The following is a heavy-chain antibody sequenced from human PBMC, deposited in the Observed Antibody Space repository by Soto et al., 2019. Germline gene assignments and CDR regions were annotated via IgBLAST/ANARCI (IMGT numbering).Heavy chain of an antibody. Sequence: QVQLVQSGAEVKKPGSSVKVSCKASGGTFSSYAISWVRQAPGQGLEWMGGIIPIFGTANYAQKFQGRVTITAAESTSTAYMDLSGLRSEDTAVYYCAQQLGLVTRINCFDPWGQGTLVTVSS. CDR1: GGTFSSYA. D-gene: IGHD6-13*01. CDR2: IIPIFGTA. CDR3: AQQLGLVTRINCFDP. V-gene: IGHV1-69*12. J-gene: IGHJ5*02.